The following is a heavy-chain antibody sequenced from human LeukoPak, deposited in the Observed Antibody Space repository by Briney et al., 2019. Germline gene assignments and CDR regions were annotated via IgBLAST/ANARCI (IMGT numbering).Heavy chain of an antibody. CDR2: IWYDGSNK. J-gene: IGHJ6*02. V-gene: IGHV3-33*01. CDR1: GFTFSSYG. D-gene: IGHD3-3*01. CDR3: ARVFSSDPRSGYSWSRTWYYYGMDV. Sequence: PGGSLRLSCAASGFTFSSYGMHWVRQAPGKGLEWVAVIWYDGSNKYYADSVKGRFTISRDNSKNTLYLQMNSLRAEDTAVYYCARVFSSDPRSGYSWSRTWYYYGMDVWGQGTTVTVSS.